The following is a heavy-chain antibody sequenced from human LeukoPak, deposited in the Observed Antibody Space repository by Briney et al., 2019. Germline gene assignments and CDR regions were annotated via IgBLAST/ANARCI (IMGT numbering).Heavy chain of an antibody. CDR1: GYSFTSNY. CDR2: IYPRDGST. Sequence: VASVKVSCKASGYSFTSNYIHWVRQAPGQGLEWMGMIYPRDGSTSYAQKFQGRVTVTRDTSTCTVHMELSGLRSEDTAVYYCARDQEAFDYWGQGTLVTVSS. V-gene: IGHV1-46*01. CDR3: ARDQEAFDY. J-gene: IGHJ4*02.